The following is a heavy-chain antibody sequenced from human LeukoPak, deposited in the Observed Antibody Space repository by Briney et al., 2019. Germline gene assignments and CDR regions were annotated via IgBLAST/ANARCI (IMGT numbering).Heavy chain of an antibody. CDR2: IYYSGST. J-gene: IGHJ6*03. CDR3: AREAVMILEPYYYYYMDV. V-gene: IGHV4-59*01. D-gene: IGHD3-3*01. CDR1: GGSISSYY. Sequence: PSETLSLTCTVSGGSISSYYWSWIRQPPGKGLEWIGYIYYSGSTNYIPSLKSRVTISVDTSKNQFSLKLSSVSAADTAVYYCAREAVMILEPYYYYYMDVWGKGTTVTVSS.